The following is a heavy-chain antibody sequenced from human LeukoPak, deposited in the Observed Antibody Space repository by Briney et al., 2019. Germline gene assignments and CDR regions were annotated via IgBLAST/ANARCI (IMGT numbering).Heavy chain of an antibody. CDR1: GGSISSYY. CDR2: IYYSGST. Sequence: SETLSLTCTVSGGSISSYYWSWIRQPPGKGLEWIGYIYYSGSTNYNPSLKRRVTISVDTSKNQFSLKLSPVTAADTAVYYCARVDYGDYVMNYWGQGTLVTVSS. J-gene: IGHJ4*02. D-gene: IGHD4-17*01. CDR3: ARVDYGDYVMNY. V-gene: IGHV4-59*01.